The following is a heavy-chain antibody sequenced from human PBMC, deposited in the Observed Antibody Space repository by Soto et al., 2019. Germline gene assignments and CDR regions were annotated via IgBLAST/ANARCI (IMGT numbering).Heavy chain of an antibody. CDR1: GFAFRSHG. Sequence: QVQVVESGGGVVQPGGSLRLSCVASGFAFRSHGMHWARQAPGKGPEWVAGVSFDGNTRNYADSVKGRFTISRDTSRNTLYLHMNILRPEDTAVYYCARDVLPRYSDSRHSWGPGTQVTVSS. CDR3: ARDVLPRYSDSRHS. V-gene: IGHV3-30*03. D-gene: IGHD4-17*01. CDR2: VSFDGNTR. J-gene: IGHJ5*01.